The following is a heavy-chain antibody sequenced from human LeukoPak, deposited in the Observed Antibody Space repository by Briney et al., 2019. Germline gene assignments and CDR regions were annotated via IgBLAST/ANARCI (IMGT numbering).Heavy chain of an antibody. Sequence: SETLSLTCTVSGASISRYFWSWIRQPPGKGLEWIGYISYTGSTSYNPSLKSRVTISVDASKNQFSLKLSSVTAADTAVYYCARQGYSAYEILDYWGQGTLVTVSS. V-gene: IGHV4-59*08. CDR2: ISYTGST. CDR1: GASISRYF. CDR3: ARQGYSAYEILDY. D-gene: IGHD5-12*01. J-gene: IGHJ4*02.